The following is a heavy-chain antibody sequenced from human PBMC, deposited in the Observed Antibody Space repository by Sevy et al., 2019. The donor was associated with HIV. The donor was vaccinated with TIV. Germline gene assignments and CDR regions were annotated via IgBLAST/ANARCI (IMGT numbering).Heavy chain of an antibody. CDR2: IRRDGSEK. CDR3: AKSYVGSGTSYGMDL. J-gene: IGHJ6*02. CDR1: GFTFRNFW. D-gene: IGHD3-10*01. Sequence: GGSPRLSCAVSGFTFRNFWMSWVRQAPGKGLEWVANIRRDGSEKYYVDSVRGRFTISRDNAKNSLFLQLNGLRADDTAIYYCAKSYVGSGTSYGMDLWGRGTTVTVS. V-gene: IGHV3-7*01.